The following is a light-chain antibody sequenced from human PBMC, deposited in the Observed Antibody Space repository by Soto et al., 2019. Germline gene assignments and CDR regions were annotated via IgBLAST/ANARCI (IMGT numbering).Light chain of an antibody. CDR3: QQRSNWRRFT. CDR1: QSVSSY. V-gene: IGKV3-11*01. CDR2: DAS. J-gene: IGKJ3*01. Sequence: EIVLTQSPATLSLSPGERATLSCRASQSVSSYLAWYQQKPGQAPRLRIYDASNRATGIPARFSGSGSGTDFTLTISSLEPEDFAVYYCQQRSNWRRFTFGRGTKVDIK.